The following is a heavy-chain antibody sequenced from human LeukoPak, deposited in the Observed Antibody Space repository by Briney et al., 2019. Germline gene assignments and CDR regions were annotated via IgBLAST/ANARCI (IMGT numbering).Heavy chain of an antibody. CDR3: ATGYCSSTSCYRHTPLVDY. V-gene: IGHV3-48*01. CDR1: GFTFSSYS. J-gene: IGHJ4*02. Sequence: GGSLRLSCAASGFTFSSYSMNWVRQAPGKGLEWVSYISSSSSTIYYADSVKGRFTISRDNAKNSLYLQMNSLRAEDTAVYYCATGYCSSTSCYRHTPLVDYWGQGTLVTVSS. CDR2: ISSSSSTI. D-gene: IGHD2-2*03.